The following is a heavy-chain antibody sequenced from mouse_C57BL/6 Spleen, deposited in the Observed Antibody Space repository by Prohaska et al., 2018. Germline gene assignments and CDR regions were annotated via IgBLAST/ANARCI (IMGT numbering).Heavy chain of an antibody. CDR3: ARRNYGRSDWYFDV. CDR1: GYTLTDYY. J-gene: IGHJ1*03. D-gene: IGHD1-1*01. V-gene: IGHV1-26*01. CDR2: INPNNGGT. Sequence: LKISCNASGYTLTDYYMTWVKQSHGKSLEWIGDINPNNGGTSYNQKFKGKATLTVDKSYSTAYMELRSQTSEDSGVYYGARRNYGRSDWYFDVWGTGTRVTVSS.